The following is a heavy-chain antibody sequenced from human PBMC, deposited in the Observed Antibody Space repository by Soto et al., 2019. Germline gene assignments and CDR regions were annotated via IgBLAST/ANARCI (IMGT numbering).Heavy chain of an antibody. CDR2: IYYNGNP. CDR3: ASRGYASGNYYNQNWFDP. J-gene: IGHJ5*02. V-gene: IGHV4-39*01. D-gene: IGHD3-10*01. CDR1: GDSISSSNYY. Sequence: TLSLTCTVSGDSISSSNYYWHWIRQPPGKGLEWIGSIYYNGNPYYNPSLKSRATISVDTSKNQFSVKLTSVTAADTAVYYCASRGYASGNYYNQNWFDPWGQGTLVTVSS.